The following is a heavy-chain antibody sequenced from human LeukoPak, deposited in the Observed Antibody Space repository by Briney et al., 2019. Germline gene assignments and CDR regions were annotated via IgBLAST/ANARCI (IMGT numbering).Heavy chain of an antibody. CDR1: GFTFSTYD. D-gene: IGHD3-22*01. CDR3: ATPKADYYPFDY. CDR2: IRYDGSYQ. V-gene: IGHV3-30*02. J-gene: IGHJ4*02. Sequence: GGSLRLSCAASGFTFSTYDMHWVRQAPGKGLEWLAFIRYDGSYQYYADSVNGRFTISRDNSKNTLYLQMNNLTAEDTAVYYCATPKADYYPFDYWGQGTLVTVSS.